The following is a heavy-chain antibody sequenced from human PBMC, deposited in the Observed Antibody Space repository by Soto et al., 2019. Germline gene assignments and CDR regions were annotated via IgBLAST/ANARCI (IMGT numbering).Heavy chain of an antibody. V-gene: IGHV3-73*02. CDR3: TRSGGSYSFGY. CDR2: IRSKTHSYAT. J-gene: IGHJ4*02. CDR1: GFTLSGSA. Sequence: EVQLVESGGGLVQPGESLKLSCAASGFTLSGSAVHWVRQASGKGLEWVGRIRSKTHSYATEYIASVKGRFTMSRDDSNNTAYLQINGRKTDDTAVYYWTRSGGSYSFGYWGQGTLVTGSS. D-gene: IGHD1-26*01.